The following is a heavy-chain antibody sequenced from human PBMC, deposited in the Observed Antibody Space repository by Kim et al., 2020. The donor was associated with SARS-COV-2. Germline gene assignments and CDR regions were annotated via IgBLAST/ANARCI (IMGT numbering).Heavy chain of an antibody. D-gene: IGHD5-12*01. CDR2: ISYDGSNK. CDR3: ARDKPVGSGYDYSYYYGMDV. V-gene: IGHV3-30*04. CDR1: GFTFSSYA. Sequence: GGSLRLSCAASGFTFSSYAMHWVRQAPGKGLEWVAVISYDGSNKYYADPVKGRFTISRDNSKNTLYLQMNSLRAEDTAVYYCARDKPVGSGYDYSYYYGMDVWGQGTTVTVSS. J-gene: IGHJ6*02.